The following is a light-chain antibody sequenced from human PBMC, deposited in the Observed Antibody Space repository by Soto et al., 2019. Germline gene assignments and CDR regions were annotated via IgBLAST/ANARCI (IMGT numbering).Light chain of an antibody. CDR2: GAF. Sequence: EIVLTQSPGTLSLSPGARATLSCRASQSVSYTFLPGYQQKPGQAPRLLIHGAFSRATGIPDRFSGSGSGTDFTLTISTLEPEDSAVYYCQQYGTSPLTFGGGTKVDIK. V-gene: IGKV3-20*01. CDR3: QQYGTSPLT. J-gene: IGKJ4*01. CDR1: QSVSYTF.